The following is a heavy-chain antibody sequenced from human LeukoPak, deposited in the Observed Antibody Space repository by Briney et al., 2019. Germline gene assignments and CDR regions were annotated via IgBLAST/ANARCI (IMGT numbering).Heavy chain of an antibody. CDR2: ISGSGDST. CDR1: GFTFSSYA. Sequence: GGSLRLSCAASGFTFSSYAMNWVRQAPGKGLEWVSSISGSGDSTYYAESVKGRFTISRDNSKNTLYLQMKSLRAEDTAMYYCAKVTLVSGNFDHWGQGTLVTVSS. J-gene: IGHJ4*02. V-gene: IGHV3-23*01. D-gene: IGHD5/OR15-5a*01. CDR3: AKVTLVSGNFDH.